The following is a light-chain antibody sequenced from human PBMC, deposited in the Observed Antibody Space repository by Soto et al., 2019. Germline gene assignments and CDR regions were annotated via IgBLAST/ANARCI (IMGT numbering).Light chain of an antibody. Sequence: QSVLTQPPSASGSPGQSVTISCTGTSSDVGGYSRVSWYQQHPGKAPKLMIYEVNKRPSGVPDRFSGSKSGNTASLTVSGLQAEDEADYYCSSYAGSNNVVFGGGTKVTVL. J-gene: IGLJ3*02. CDR1: SSDVGGYSR. CDR3: SSYAGSNNVV. CDR2: EVN. V-gene: IGLV2-8*01.